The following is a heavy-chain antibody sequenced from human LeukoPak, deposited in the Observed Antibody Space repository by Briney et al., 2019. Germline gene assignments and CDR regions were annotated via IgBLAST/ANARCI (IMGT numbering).Heavy chain of an antibody. CDR1: GGSISSGGYY. D-gene: IGHD3-22*01. J-gene: IGHJ5*02. Sequence: TSETLSLTCTVSGGSISSGGYYWSWIRQHPGKGLEWIGYIYYSGSTYYNPSLKSRVTISVDTSKNQFSLKLSSVTAADTAVYYCARALITMIVVGTVDPWGQGTLVTVSS. CDR2: IYYSGST. CDR3: ARALITMIVVGTVDP. V-gene: IGHV4-31*03.